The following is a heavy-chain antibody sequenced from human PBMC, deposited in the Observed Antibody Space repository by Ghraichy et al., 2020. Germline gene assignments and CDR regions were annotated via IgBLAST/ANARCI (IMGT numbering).Heavy chain of an antibody. V-gene: IGHV4-59*01. CDR1: GGSISSYY. J-gene: IGHJ4*02. CDR2: IYYSGST. CDR3: ARFNYYDSSGYYSYFDY. D-gene: IGHD3-22*01. Sequence: ESLNIPCTVSGGSISSYYWSWIRQPPGKGLEWIGYIYYSGSTNYNPSLKSRVTISVDTSKNQFSLKLSSVTAADTAVYYCARFNYYDSSGYYSYFDYWGQGTLVTVSS.